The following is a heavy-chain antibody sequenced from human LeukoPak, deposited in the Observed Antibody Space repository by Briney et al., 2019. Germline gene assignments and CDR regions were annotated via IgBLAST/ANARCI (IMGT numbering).Heavy chain of an antibody. J-gene: IGHJ4*02. Sequence: ASVKVSCKASGYTFTGYYMHWVRQAPGQGLEWMGWINPSSGGTNYAQKFQGRVTMTRDTSINTAYMELSRLRSDDTAVDYCARDGGYYCSGGSCPIDYGGQGTLVTVS. D-gene: IGHD2-15*01. V-gene: IGHV1-2*02. CDR2: INPSSGGT. CDR1: GYTFTGYY. CDR3: ARDGGYYCSGGSCPIDY.